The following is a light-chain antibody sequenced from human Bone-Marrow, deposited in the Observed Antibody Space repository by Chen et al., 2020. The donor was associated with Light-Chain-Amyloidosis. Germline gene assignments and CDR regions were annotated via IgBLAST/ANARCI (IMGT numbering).Light chain of an antibody. J-gene: IGLJ3*02. CDR2: DDN. CDR3: CSYAGSSTWV. Sequence: QSALTQPASVSGSPGQSITISCPGTSSDVGSYNLVSWYQQHPGKAPKLMIYDDNKRPSGVSNRFSGSKSGNPASLIISGLQADDEADYYCCSYAGSSTWVFGGGTKLTVL. CDR1: SSDVGSYNL. V-gene: IGLV2-23*01.